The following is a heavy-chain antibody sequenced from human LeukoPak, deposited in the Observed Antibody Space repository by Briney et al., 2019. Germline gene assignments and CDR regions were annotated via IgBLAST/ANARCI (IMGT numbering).Heavy chain of an antibody. J-gene: IGHJ4*02. CDR3: AKERAITFGGVIVTTAFDY. CDR2: ISGSGGST. CDR1: GFTFSNAW. Sequence: GGSLRLSCAASGFTFSNAWMSWVRQAPGKGLEWVSAISGSGGSTYYADSVKGRFTISRDNSKNTLYLQMNSLRAEDTAVYYCAKERAITFGGVIVTTAFDYWGQGTLVIVSS. D-gene: IGHD3-16*02. V-gene: IGHV3-23*01.